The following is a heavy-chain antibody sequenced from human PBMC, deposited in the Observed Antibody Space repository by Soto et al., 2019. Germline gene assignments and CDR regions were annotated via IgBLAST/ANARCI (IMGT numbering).Heavy chain of an antibody. D-gene: IGHD4-17*01. CDR1: GFTFSDYY. CDR3: ARRAVTTMNTRIFNWFDP. J-gene: IGHJ5*02. V-gene: IGHV3-11*06. CDR2: ISGRSGYT. Sequence: GGSLRLSCAASGFTFSDYYMTWIRQAPGKGLEWVSYISGRSGYTKYADSVKGRFTISRDNANNSLYLQMNSLRAEDTAVYYCARRAVTTMNTRIFNWFDPWGQGTLVTVSS.